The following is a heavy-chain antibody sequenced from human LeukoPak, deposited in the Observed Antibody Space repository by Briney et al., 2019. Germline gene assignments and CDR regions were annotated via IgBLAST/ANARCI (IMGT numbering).Heavy chain of an antibody. CDR3: ARGYDTSDYPGFAM. CDR1: GGSISSYY. J-gene: IGHJ3*02. V-gene: IGHV4-59*01. CDR2: IHYSGST. Sequence: SETLSLTCTVSGGSISSYYWSWIRQPPGKGLEWIGYIHYSGSTNYNPSFKSRVTISVDRSKNQFSLKLSSVTAADTALYYCARGYDTSDYPGFAMWGQGTMVTVSS. D-gene: IGHD3-22*01.